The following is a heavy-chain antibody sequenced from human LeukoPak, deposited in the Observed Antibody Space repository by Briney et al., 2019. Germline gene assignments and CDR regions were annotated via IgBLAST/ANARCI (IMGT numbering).Heavy chain of an antibody. CDR1: GFTFSSYS. D-gene: IGHD1-26*01. Sequence: GGSLRLSCAASGFTFSSYSMNWVRQAPGKGLEWVSSISSSSSYIYYADSVKGRFTISRDNAKNSLYLQMNSLRAEDTAVYYCARVWTGAVVGATVDYWGQGTLVTVSS. CDR3: ARVWTGAVVGATVDY. V-gene: IGHV3-21*01. J-gene: IGHJ4*02. CDR2: ISSSSSYI.